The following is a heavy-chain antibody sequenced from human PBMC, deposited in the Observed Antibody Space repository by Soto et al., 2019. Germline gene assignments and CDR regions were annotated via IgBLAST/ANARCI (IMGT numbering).Heavy chain of an antibody. V-gene: IGHV4-59*01. J-gene: IGHJ6*02. Sequence: SETLSLTCTVSGGSISSYYWSWIRQPPGKGLEWIGYIYYSGSTNYNPSLKSRVTISVDTSKNQFSLKLSSVTAADTAVYYCASSGIAAAGDYYYYGMDVWGQGTTVTVSS. CDR3: ASSGIAAAGDYYYYGMDV. D-gene: IGHD6-13*01. CDR2: IYYSGST. CDR1: GGSISSYY.